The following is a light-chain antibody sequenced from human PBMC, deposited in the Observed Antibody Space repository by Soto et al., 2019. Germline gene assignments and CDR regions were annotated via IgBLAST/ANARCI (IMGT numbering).Light chain of an antibody. J-gene: IGLJ3*02. CDR2: SNT. Sequence: QSVLTQPPSASGAHGQRVTISCSGSNSNIGSNSVNWYQQLPGTAPKLLIYSNTQRPSGVPDRFSGSKSGTSASLAISGLQSEDEADYYCAAWDDSLIAFGVFGGGTKLTVL. CDR3: AAWDDSLIAFGV. CDR1: NSNIGSNS. V-gene: IGLV1-44*01.